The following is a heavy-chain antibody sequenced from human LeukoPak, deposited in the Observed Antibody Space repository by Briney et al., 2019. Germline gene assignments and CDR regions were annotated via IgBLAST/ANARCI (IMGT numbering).Heavy chain of an antibody. CDR2: INHSGST. D-gene: IGHD2-2*01. V-gene: IGHV4-34*01. CDR3: ARRTPKTIVVVPAAFDY. CDR1: GGSISGYY. Sequence: SETLSLTCTVSGGSISGYYWSWVRQPPGKGLEWIGEINHSGSTNYNPSLKSRVTISVDTSKNQFSLKLSSVTAADTAVYYCARRTPKTIVVVPAAFDYWGQGTLVTVSS. J-gene: IGHJ4*02.